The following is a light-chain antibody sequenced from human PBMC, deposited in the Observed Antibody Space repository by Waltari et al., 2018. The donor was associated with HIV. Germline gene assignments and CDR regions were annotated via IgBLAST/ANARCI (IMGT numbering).Light chain of an antibody. Sequence: QSVLTQPPSASGTPGQRVTISSSGSSSNIGSNPVNWYQQLPGTAPKVLIYSNNQRPSGVPDRFSGSKSGTSASLAISGLQSEDEADYYCATWDDSLNGVVFGGGTTLTGL. V-gene: IGLV1-44*01. J-gene: IGLJ2*01. CDR3: ATWDDSLNGVV. CDR1: SSNIGSNP. CDR2: SNN.